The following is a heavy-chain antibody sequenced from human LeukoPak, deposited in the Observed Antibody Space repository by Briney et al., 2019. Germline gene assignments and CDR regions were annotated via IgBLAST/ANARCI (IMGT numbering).Heavy chain of an antibody. CDR2: IYPGNSDT. CDR3: ARNYYDSSGYYLDFDY. J-gene: IGHJ4*02. Sequence: GESLKISCKGSGYSFTSYWIGWVRQMPGKGLEWMGIIYPGNSDTRYSPSFQGQVTISADKSISTAYLQWSSLKASDTAMYYCARNYYDSSGYYLDFDYWGQGTLVTVSS. CDR1: GYSFTSYW. D-gene: IGHD3-22*01. V-gene: IGHV5-51*01.